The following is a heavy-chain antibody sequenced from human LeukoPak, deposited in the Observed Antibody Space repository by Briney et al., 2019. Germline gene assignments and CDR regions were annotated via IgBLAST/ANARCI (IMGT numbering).Heavy chain of an antibody. Sequence: GGSLRLSCAASGFTFSSYWMHWVRQAPGKGLVWVSRINSDGSVTNYADSVKGRFTISRDNAENTLYLQMNSLRGEDTAVYYCARVPNWFDPWGQGTLVTVPS. CDR2: INSDGSVT. J-gene: IGHJ5*02. CDR1: GFTFSSYW. V-gene: IGHV3-74*01. CDR3: ARVPNWFDP.